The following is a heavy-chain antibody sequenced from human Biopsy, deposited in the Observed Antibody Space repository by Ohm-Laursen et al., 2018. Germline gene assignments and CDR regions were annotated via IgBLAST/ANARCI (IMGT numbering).Heavy chain of an antibody. CDR3: ASGDIGGIGLDV. CDR1: GDTFATSA. J-gene: IGHJ6*02. CDR2: IIPILGTV. V-gene: IGHV1-69*04. Sequence: ASVKVSCKASGDTFATSAISWVRQVPGQGLDLMGRIIPILGTVDYGQNFQGRATIRADTSTTFLELTSLRYDDTAVYYCASGDIGGIGLDVWGLGTTVTVSS. D-gene: IGHD3-10*01.